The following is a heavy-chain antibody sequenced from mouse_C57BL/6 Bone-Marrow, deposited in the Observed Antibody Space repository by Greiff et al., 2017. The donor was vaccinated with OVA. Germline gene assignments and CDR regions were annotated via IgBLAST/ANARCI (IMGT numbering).Heavy chain of an antibody. V-gene: IGHV5-17*01. D-gene: IGHD1-1*02. Sequence: DVMLVESGGGLVKPGGSLKLSCAASGFTFSDYGMHWVRQAPEKGLEWVAYISSGGSIIYYADTVKGRFTISRDTAKNTLFLQMTRLRSEDTAMYYCARYGYFDYWGQGTTLTVSS. CDR2: ISSGGSII. J-gene: IGHJ2*01. CDR3: ARYGYFDY. CDR1: GFTFSDYG.